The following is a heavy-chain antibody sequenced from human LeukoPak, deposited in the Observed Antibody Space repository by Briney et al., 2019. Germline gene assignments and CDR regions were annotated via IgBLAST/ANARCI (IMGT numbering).Heavy chain of an antibody. Sequence: PSETLSLTCTVSGASISSGSYYWSWIRQPAGKGLEWIGRIYTSGSTNYNPSLKSRVTISLDTSTNRFSLKLSSVTAADTAVYYCARGYYYDSTGAFDYWGQGTLVTVSS. CDR2: IYTSGST. CDR1: GASISSGSYY. D-gene: IGHD3-22*01. CDR3: ARGYYYDSTGAFDY. V-gene: IGHV4-61*02. J-gene: IGHJ4*02.